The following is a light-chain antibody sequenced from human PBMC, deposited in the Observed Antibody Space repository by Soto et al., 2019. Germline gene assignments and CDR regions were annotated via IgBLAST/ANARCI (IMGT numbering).Light chain of an antibody. CDR3: QQYGSSPIT. J-gene: IGKJ3*01. CDR1: QSVSSSY. V-gene: IGKV3-20*01. Sequence: IVLTQSPGTLSLSPGERATLSCMASQSVSSSYLAWYQQKPGQAPRLLIYGATSRATGIPERFSGSGSGTNFTLTISRLEPEEFSVYYCQQYGSSPITVGPGTKVDIQ. CDR2: GAT.